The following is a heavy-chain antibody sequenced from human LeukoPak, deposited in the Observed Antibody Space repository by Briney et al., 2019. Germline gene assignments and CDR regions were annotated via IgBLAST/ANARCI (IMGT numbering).Heavy chain of an antibody. D-gene: IGHD2-8*01. V-gene: IGHV1-46*01. J-gene: IGHJ4*02. Sequence: ASVKVSCKASGYTFTSYYMHWVRQAPGQGLEWMGIINPSGGSTSYAQKFQGRVTMTRDTSTSTVYMELSSLRSEDMAVYYCARDGYCTNGVCTDFDYWGQGTLVTVSS. CDR3: ARDGYCTNGVCTDFDY. CDR1: GYTFTSYY. CDR2: INPSGGST.